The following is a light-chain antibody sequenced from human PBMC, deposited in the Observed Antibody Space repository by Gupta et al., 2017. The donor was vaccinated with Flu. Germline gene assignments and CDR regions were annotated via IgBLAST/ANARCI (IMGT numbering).Light chain of an antibody. V-gene: IGLV3-21*02. J-gene: IGLJ3*02. CDR1: NIGSKS. CDR2: NDK. CDR3: QGGESTKDYV. Sequence: SYVLPQPPSVSVAPGQTARITCGGYNIGSKSAHWYQQKPGQAPVLVVYNDKLRPAGIPERFSASNSGNTATLTISGGEDGEEADYYCQGGESTKDYVFGGGTTLTVV.